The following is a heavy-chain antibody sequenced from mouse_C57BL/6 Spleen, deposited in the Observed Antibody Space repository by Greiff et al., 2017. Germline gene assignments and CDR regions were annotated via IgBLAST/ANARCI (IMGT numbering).Heavy chain of an antibody. CDR2: FHPYNDDT. CDR1: GYTFTTYP. J-gene: IGHJ2*01. CDR3: AITTVVTEYYFDY. Sequence: QVHVKQSGAELVKPGASVKMSCKASGYTFTTYPIEWMKQNHGKSLEWIGNFHPYNDDTKYNEKFKGKATLTVEKSSSTVDLELSRLTSDDSAVYYCAITTVVTEYYFDYWGQGTTLTVSS. V-gene: IGHV1-47*01. D-gene: IGHD1-1*01.